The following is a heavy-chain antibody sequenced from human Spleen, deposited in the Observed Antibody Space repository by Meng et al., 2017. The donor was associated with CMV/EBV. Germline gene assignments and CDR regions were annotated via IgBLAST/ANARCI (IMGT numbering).Heavy chain of an antibody. CDR1: GFTFSNYE. J-gene: IGHJ6*02. CDR3: ARDAYVAYYGMDV. Sequence: GGSLRLSCAASGFTFSNYEMNWVRQAPGKGLEWVANIKQDGSEKYHVDSVKGRFTISRDNAKNSLYLQMNSLRAEDTAVYYCARDAYVAYYGMDVWGQGTTVTVSS. CDR2: IKQDGSEK. D-gene: IGHD3-16*01. V-gene: IGHV3-7*01.